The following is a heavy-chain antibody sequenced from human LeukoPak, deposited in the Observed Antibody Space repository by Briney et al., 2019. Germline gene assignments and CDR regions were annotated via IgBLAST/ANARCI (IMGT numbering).Heavy chain of an antibody. CDR3: ARGINPYYYDSSGYYSLDY. V-gene: IGHV1-3*01. CDR1: GYTFTSYA. CDR2: INAGNGNT. J-gene: IGHJ4*02. D-gene: IGHD3-22*01. Sequence: GASVKVSCKASGYTFTSYAMHWVRQAPGQRLEWMGWINAGNGNTKYSQKFQGRVTITRDTSASTAYMGLSSLRSEDTAVYYCARGINPYYYDSSGYYSLDYWGQGTLVTVSS.